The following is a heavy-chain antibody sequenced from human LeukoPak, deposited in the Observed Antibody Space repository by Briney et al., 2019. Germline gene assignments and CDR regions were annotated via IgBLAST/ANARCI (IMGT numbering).Heavy chain of an antibody. CDR1: GGSFSGYY. J-gene: IGHJ6*04. V-gene: IGHV4-34*01. Sequence: SETLSLTCAVYGGSFSGYYWSWIRQPPGKGLEWIGEINHSGSTNYNPSLKSRVTISVDTSKNQFSLKLSSVTAADTAVYYCARGQRWLPFLNLDVWGKGTTVTVSS. CDR3: ARGQRWLPFLNLDV. CDR2: INHSGST. D-gene: IGHD5-12*01.